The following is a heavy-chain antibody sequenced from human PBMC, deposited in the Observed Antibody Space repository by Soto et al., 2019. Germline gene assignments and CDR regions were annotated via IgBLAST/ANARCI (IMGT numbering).Heavy chain of an antibody. CDR2: IYWDDDK. D-gene: IGHD1-7*01. CDR3: AHSLITGTTWFPFDP. J-gene: IGHJ5*02. Sequence: QITLKESGPTLVRPTQTLTLTCAFSGFSLSTSGLGVGWIRQPPGKALEWLALIYWDDDKRYSPSLKSRLTITKDTSKNQVVLTMTNMDPVDTATYYCAHSLITGTTWFPFDPWGQGTLVTVSS. V-gene: IGHV2-5*02. CDR1: GFSLSTSGLG.